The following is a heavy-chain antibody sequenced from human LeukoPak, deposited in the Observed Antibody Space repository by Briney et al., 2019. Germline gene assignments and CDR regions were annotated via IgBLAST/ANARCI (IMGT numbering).Heavy chain of an antibody. CDR1: GFTFSSYA. Sequence: GGSLRLSCAASGFTFSSYAMSWVRQAPGKGLEWVSVISGSGGSTYYADSVKGRFIISRDNSKNTLYLQMNSLRAEDTAVYYCARYLATSYYYYYYMDVWSKGTTVTVSS. CDR2: ISGSGGST. V-gene: IGHV3-23*01. CDR3: ARYLATSYYYYYYMDV. D-gene: IGHD5-12*01. J-gene: IGHJ6*03.